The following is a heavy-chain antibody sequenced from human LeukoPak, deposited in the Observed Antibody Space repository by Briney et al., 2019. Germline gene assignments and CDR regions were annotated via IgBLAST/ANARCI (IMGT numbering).Heavy chain of an antibody. J-gene: IGHJ4*02. CDR1: GDSIRSYS. D-gene: IGHD6-6*01. V-gene: IGHV4-59*01. CDR2: IYYSGST. Sequence: SETLSLTCTVSGDSIRSYSWSWIRQLPTKGLEWIGNIYYSGSTNYNPSLKTRVLISIDTSKSQFSLKLTSVTAADTAVYYCATHSSSSGTGYWGQGTLVTVSS. CDR3: ATHSSSSGTGY.